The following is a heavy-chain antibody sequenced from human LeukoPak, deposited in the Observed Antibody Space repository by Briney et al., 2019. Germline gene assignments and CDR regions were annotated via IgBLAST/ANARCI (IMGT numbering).Heavy chain of an antibody. CDR2: IIPILGIA. D-gene: IGHD4-23*01. V-gene: IGHV1-69*04. Sequence: GASVKVSCKASGGTFSSYAISWVRQAPGQGLEWMGRIIPILGIANYAQKFQGRVTITADKSTSTAYMELRSLRSDDTAVYYCARGLRWYPYCFDYWGQGTLVTVSS. CDR1: GGTFSSYA. CDR3: ARGLRWYPYCFDY. J-gene: IGHJ4*02.